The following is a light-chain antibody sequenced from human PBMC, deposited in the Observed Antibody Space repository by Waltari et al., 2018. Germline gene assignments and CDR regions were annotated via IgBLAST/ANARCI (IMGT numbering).Light chain of an antibody. J-gene: IGKJ1*01. CDR1: QSLLHRNGYNY. CDR2: LGS. CDR3: MQALESPRT. V-gene: IGKV2-28*01. Sequence: DIVMTQSPLSLSVTPGEPASISCRSSQSLLHRNGYNYLDWYLQKPGQSPQLLIYLGSTRASGVPDRFSGSGSGTDFTLKISRVEAEDVGVYYCMQALESPRTFGQGTKVEIK.